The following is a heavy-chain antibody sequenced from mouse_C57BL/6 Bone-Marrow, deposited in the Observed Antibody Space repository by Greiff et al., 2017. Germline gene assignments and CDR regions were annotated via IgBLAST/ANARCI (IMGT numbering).Heavy chain of an antibody. D-gene: IGHD1-1*01. CDR2: IYPGDGDT. CDR1: GYAFSSSW. CDR3: VSGVLRYYFDY. Sequence: VQLQQSGPELVKPGASVKISCKASGYAFSSSWMNWVKQRPGKGLEWIGRIYPGDGDTNYNGKFKGKATLTADKSSSTAYMQLSSLTSEDSAVYFGVSGVLRYYFDYWGQGTTLTVSS. V-gene: IGHV1-82*01. J-gene: IGHJ2*01.